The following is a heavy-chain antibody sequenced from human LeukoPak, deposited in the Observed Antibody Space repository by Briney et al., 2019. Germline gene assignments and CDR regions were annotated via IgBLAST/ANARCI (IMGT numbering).Heavy chain of an antibody. J-gene: IGHJ4*02. Sequence: ASVKVSCKASGCTFTGYYMHWVRQAPGQGLEWMGWINPNSGGTNYAQKFQGRVTMTRDTSISTAYMELSRLRSDDTAVYYCARDYCSGGSCYGTFDYWGQGTLVTVSS. CDR2: INPNSGGT. D-gene: IGHD2-15*01. CDR3: ARDYCSGGSCYGTFDY. CDR1: GCTFTGYY. V-gene: IGHV1-2*02.